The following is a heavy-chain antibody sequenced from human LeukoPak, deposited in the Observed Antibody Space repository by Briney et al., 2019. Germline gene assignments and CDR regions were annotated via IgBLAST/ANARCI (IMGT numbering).Heavy chain of an antibody. CDR3: AKVRGSYFPVFDY. D-gene: IGHD1-26*01. CDR1: GFTFSSYW. CDR2: IKQDGSEK. J-gene: IGHJ4*02. V-gene: IGHV3-7*01. Sequence: GGSLRLSCAASGFTFSSYWMSWVRQAPGKGLEWVANIKQDGSEKYYVDSVKGRFTIFRDNAKNSLYLQMNSLRAEDTAVYYCAKVRGSYFPVFDYWGQGTLVTVSS.